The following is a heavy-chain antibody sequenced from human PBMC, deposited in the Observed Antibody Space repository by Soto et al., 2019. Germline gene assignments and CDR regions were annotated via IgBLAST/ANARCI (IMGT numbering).Heavy chain of an antibody. J-gene: IGHJ3*01. CDR1: EYSFTNYW. V-gene: IGHV5-51*01. CDR2: IYLGDSDV. Sequence: GESLKISCKDFEYSFTNYWIGWVRQMPGKGLEWMGIIYLGDSDVRYGPSFQGQVTISADKSISTAYLQWSSLKASDTATYYCARRISTANDAFDVWGQGTMVTVSS. CDR3: ARRISTANDAFDV. D-gene: IGHD2-21*02.